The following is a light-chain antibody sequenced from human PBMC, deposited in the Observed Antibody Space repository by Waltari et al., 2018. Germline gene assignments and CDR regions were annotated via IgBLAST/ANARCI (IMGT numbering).Light chain of an antibody. CDR1: SSDVGGYDY. CDR3: CSYTTSDIWI. J-gene: IGLJ3*02. V-gene: IGLV2-14*03. CDR2: GVA. Sequence: QSAPTQPPSVSGSPGQSVTISCTGTSSDVGGYDYVSWYQPHPGKAPKLLIYGVANRASGVSDRFAGSKSGNTASLTISGLQAEDEATYYCCSYTTSDIWIFGGGTRLTVL.